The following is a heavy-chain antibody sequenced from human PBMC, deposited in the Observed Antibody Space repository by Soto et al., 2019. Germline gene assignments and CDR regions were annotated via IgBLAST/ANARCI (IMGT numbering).Heavy chain of an antibody. CDR1: GWSFSGYY. D-gene: IGHD2-15*01. V-gene: IGHV4-34*01. CDR3: ARAAPRYCSGGSCYSGRDX. Sequence: PSETLSLTCAVYGWSFSGYYWSWIRQPPGKGLEWIGEINHSGSTNYNPSLKSRVTISVDTSKNQFSLKLSSVTAADTAVYYCARAAPRYCSGGSCYSGRDXRGXGTLVTVS. J-gene: IGHJ4*02. CDR2: INHSGST.